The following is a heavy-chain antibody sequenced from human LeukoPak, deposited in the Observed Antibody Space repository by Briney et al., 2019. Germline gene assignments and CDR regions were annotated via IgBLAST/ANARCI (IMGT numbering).Heavy chain of an antibody. CDR2: INHSGST. CDR3: ARGAATATVYWYFDL. J-gene: IGHJ2*01. D-gene: IGHD2-15*01. V-gene: IGHV4-39*07. Sequence: SETLSLTCTVSGGSISSSSYYWGWIRQPPGKGLEWIGEINHSGSTNYNPSLKSRVTISVDTSKNQFSLKLSSVTAADTAVYYCARGAATATVYWYFDLWGRGTLVTVSS. CDR1: GGSISSSSYY.